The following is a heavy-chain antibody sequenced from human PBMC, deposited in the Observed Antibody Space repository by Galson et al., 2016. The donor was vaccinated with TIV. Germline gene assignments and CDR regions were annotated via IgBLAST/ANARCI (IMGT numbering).Heavy chain of an antibody. D-gene: IGHD1-1*01. J-gene: IGHJ6*03. CDR2: ILPSRDIA. CDR1: GGTFGNFG. CDR3: ARRVAPTVCMDVWDTGTTVTARYLQLADPSTSAASIDVGGLQSEDTAVHVCAGRVPPTDYMNV. Sequence: SVKVSCKASGGTFGNFGINWVRQAPGQGLEWMGGILPSRDIANYAQEFQGRVAITADISTRTAYMELSSLRSEDTAVYFCARRVAPTVCMDVWDTGTTVTARYLQLADPSTSAASIDVGGLQSEDTAVHVCAGRVPPTDYMNVWGTGTTVTVS. V-gene: IGHV1-69*10.